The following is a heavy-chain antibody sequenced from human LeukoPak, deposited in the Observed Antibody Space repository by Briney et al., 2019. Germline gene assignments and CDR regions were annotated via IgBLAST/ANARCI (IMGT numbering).Heavy chain of an antibody. J-gene: IGHJ4*02. V-gene: IGHV3-30*04. CDR3: AKQELLWFGLIDY. Sequence: SGGSLRLSCAASGFTFSSYAMHWVRQAPGKGLEWVAVISYDGSNKYYADSVKGRFTISRDNAKNSLYLQMNSLRADDTALYYCAKQELLWFGLIDYWGQGNLVTVSS. D-gene: IGHD3-10*01. CDR1: GFTFSSYA. CDR2: ISYDGSNK.